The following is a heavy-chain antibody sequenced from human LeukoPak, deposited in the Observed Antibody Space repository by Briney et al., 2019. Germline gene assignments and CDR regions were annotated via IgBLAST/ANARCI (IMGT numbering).Heavy chain of an antibody. CDR2: FDPENGET. J-gene: IGHJ4*02. CDR1: GYTLTKLS. D-gene: IGHD3-9*01. Sequence: GASVKVSCKVSGYTLTKLSMHWVRQAPGKGLEWMGGFDPENGETVHAQKFQGRVGMTEDTSTDTAYMELSSLRSEDTAMYYCATSYFDILTGYRPLSYWGQGTLVTVSS. CDR3: ATSYFDILTGYRPLSY. V-gene: IGHV1-24*01.